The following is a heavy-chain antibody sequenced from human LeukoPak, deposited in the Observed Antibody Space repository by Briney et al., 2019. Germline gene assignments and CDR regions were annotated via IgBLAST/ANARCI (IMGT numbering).Heavy chain of an antibody. CDR2: INHSGST. CDR1: GGSFSGYY. J-gene: IGHJ4*02. V-gene: IGHV4-34*01. CDR3: ARVAFAATSSHFDY. Sequence: SETLSLTCAVYGGSFSGYYWSWIRQPPGKGLEWIGEINHSGSTNYNPSLKSRVTISVDTSKNQFSRKLSSVTAADTAVYYCARVAFAATSSHFDYWGQGTLVTVSS. D-gene: IGHD2-15*01.